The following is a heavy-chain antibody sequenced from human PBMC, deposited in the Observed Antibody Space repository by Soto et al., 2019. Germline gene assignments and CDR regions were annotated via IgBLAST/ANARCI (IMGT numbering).Heavy chain of an antibody. CDR3: ERDSAVVVTAILDY. CDR2: ISAYNGNT. CDR1: GYSFTSYG. D-gene: IGHD2-21*02. J-gene: IGHJ4*02. V-gene: IGHV1-18*01. Sequence: SVKVSCKASGYSFTSYGISWVRQAPGQGLERMGWISAYNGNTNYAQKLQGRVTMTTDTSTSTAYMELRSLRSDDTAVYYCERDSAVVVTAILDYWAQGTLVTVSS.